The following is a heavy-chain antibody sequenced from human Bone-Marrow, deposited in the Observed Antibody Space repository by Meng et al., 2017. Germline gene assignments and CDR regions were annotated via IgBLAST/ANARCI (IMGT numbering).Heavy chain of an antibody. D-gene: IGHD3-22*01. Sequence: LVKVSCKASGGTFSSYAISWVRQAPGQGLEWMGGIIPIFGTANYAQKFQGRVTITTDESTSTAYMELSSLRSEDTAVYYCARDDDSSGYYLDWGQGTLVTVSS. CDR1: GGTFSSYA. J-gene: IGHJ4*02. CDR2: IIPIFGTA. V-gene: IGHV1-69*05. CDR3: ARDDDSSGYYLD.